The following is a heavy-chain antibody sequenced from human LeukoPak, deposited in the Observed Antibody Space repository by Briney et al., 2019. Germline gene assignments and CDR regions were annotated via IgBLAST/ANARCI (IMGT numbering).Heavy chain of an antibody. CDR1: GFTFSSYA. CDR3: ARAPYGRPPDY. Sequence: GGSLRLSCAASGFTFSSYAMHWVRQAPGKGLEWVAVISYDGSNKYYSDSVKGRFTISRDNSKNTLYLQMNSLRAEDTAVYYCARAPYGRPPDYWGQGTLVTVSS. D-gene: IGHD4-17*01. J-gene: IGHJ4*02. CDR2: ISYDGSNK. V-gene: IGHV3-30*04.